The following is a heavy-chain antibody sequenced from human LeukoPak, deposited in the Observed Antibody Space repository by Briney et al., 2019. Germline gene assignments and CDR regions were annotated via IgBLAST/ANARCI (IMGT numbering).Heavy chain of an antibody. D-gene: IGHD6-6*01. CDR1: GFTVSSNY. V-gene: IGHV3-53*01. Sequence: GGSLRPSCAASGFTVSSNYMSWVRQAPGKGLEWVSVIYSGGSTYYADSVKGRFTISRDNSKNTLYLQMNSLRAEDTAVYYCARDPFYSSSQGGMDVWGQGTTVTVSS. CDR2: IYSGGST. J-gene: IGHJ6*02. CDR3: ARDPFYSSSQGGMDV.